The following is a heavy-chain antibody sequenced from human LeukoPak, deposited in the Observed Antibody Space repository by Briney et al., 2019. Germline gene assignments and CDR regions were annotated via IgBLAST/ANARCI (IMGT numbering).Heavy chain of an antibody. Sequence: KPSETLSLTCAVSGYSLTNHYWIWIRQPPGKGLEWIGEILHTGSTNYNPSFKSRVTISIDTSKNQFFMSLTSLTAADTAVYYCAGGPAAFHPWGQGTLVTVSS. CDR1: GYSLTNHY. CDR2: ILHTGST. D-gene: IGHD6-13*01. CDR3: AGGPAAFHP. J-gene: IGHJ5*02. V-gene: IGHV4-34*12.